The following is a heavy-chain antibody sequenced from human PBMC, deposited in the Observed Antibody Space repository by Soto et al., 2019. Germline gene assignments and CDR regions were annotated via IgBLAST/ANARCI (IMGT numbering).Heavy chain of an antibody. CDR1: GFTFSDYD. CDR3: VAGYCSGSNCPNWFDP. Sequence: PGGSLRLSCAASGFTFSDYDMSWIRQAPGKGLEWVSYTSSSGSTTYYTDSVKGRFTMSRDNAKNSMYLQMNSLRAEDTAVYYCVAGYCSGSNCPNWFDPWGQGTLVTVSS. CDR2: TSSSGSTT. D-gene: IGHD2-15*01. J-gene: IGHJ5*02. V-gene: IGHV3-11*04.